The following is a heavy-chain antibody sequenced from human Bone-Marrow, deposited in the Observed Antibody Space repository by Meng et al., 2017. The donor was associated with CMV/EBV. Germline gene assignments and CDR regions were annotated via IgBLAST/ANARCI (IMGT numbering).Heavy chain of an antibody. Sequence: SETLSLTCTVSGGSISSYYWSWIRQPPGKGLEWIGYIYYSGSTNYNPSLESRVTISVDTSKSQFSLNLSSVTAADTAIYYCASITLWYTRFDYWGQGTLVTVSS. D-gene: IGHD2-21*01. J-gene: IGHJ4*02. CDR2: IYYSGST. CDR1: GGSISSYY. V-gene: IGHV4-59*12. CDR3: ASITLWYTRFDY.